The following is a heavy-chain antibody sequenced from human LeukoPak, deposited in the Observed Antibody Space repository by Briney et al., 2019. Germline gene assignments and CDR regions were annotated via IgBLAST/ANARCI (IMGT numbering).Heavy chain of an antibody. J-gene: IGHJ3*02. CDR3: ARDGYRDAFDI. CDR1: GGTFSSYA. V-gene: IGHV1-69*04. Sequence: SVKVSCKASGGTFSSYAFSWVRQAPGQGLEWMGRIIPILGIANYAQKFQGRVTITADKSTSTAYMELSSLRSEDTAVYYCARDGYRDAFDIWGQGTMVTVSS. D-gene: IGHD1-1*01. CDR2: IIPILGIA.